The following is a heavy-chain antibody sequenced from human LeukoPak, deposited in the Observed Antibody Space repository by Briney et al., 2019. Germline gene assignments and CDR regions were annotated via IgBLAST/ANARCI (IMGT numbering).Heavy chain of an antibody. CDR3: ARDRDSRDGYNSHFDY. J-gene: IGHJ4*02. CDR1: GGSISSSDW. Sequence: SETLSLTCAVSGGSISSSDWWSWVRQPPGKGLEWIGEIYHSGSTNYNPTLKSRVTISVDKSKNQFSLKLSSVTAADTAVYYCARDRDSRDGYNSHFDYWGQGTLVTVSS. V-gene: IGHV4-4*02. D-gene: IGHD5-24*01. CDR2: IYHSGST.